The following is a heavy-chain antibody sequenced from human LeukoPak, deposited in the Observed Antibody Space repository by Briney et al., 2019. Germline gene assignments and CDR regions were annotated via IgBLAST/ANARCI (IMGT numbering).Heavy chain of an antibody. J-gene: IGHJ4*02. CDR3: ASDRSGFHPYY. V-gene: IGHV4-59*08. D-gene: IGHD3-22*01. CDR2: ISSSGSA. CDR1: GGSISSFH. Sequence: SETLSLTCTVSGGSISSFHWNWIRQPPGKGLEWIAYISSSGSANYNPSLKSRVSISVDTSKNQFSLTLSSVTAADAAVYYCASDRSGFHPYYWGQGTPVTVSS.